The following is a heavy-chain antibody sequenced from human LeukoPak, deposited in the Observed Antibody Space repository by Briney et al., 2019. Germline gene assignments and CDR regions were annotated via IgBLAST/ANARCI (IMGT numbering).Heavy chain of an antibody. CDR3: ARLYCGGDCPSLHYYGMDV. V-gene: IGHV3-11*01. CDR1: GFTFCDYY. J-gene: IGHJ6*02. Sequence: GGSLRLSCAASGFTFCDYYMSWLRQAPGKGLEWVSYISSSGSTIYYADSVKGRFTISRDNAKNSLYLQMNSLRAEDTAVYYCARLYCGGDCPSLHYYGMDVWGQGTTVTVSS. D-gene: IGHD2-21*02. CDR2: ISSSGSTI.